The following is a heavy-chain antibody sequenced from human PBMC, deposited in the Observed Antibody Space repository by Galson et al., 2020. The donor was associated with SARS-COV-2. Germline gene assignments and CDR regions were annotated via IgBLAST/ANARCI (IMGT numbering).Heavy chain of an antibody. D-gene: IGHD3-22*01. CDR3: EKVPDSSGYLDL. V-gene: IGHV3-9*01. CDR1: GFTFDDYA. Sequence: SLKISCAASGFTFDDYAMHWVRQAPGKVLEWVSGISWNSGSIGYADSVKGRFTISRDNAKNSLYLQMNSLRAEDTALYYCEKVPDSSGYLDLWGRGTLVTVSS. J-gene: IGHJ2*01. CDR2: ISWNSGSI.